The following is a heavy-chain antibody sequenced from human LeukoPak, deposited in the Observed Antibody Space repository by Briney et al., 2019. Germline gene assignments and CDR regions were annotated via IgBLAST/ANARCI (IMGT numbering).Heavy chain of an antibody. CDR3: ARLSARWVAATTAPDAFDI. J-gene: IGHJ3*02. V-gene: IGHV4-39*01. CDR1: GVSITSTDFY. D-gene: IGHD1-26*01. Sequence: LETLSLTCAVSGVSITSTDFYWGWIRQPPGKGLEWIGRIYYGVAAYYNPSLMSRVTISVDAPQNQFSLNMNSVTAADTAVYYCARLSARWVAATTAPDAFDIWGQGTKVTVSS. CDR2: IYYGVAA.